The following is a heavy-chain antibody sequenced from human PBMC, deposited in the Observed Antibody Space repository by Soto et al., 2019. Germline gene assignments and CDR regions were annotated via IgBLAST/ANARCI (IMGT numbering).Heavy chain of an antibody. Sequence: QLQLQESGPGLVKPSETLSLTCTVSGGSISSSSYYWGWIRQPPGKGLEWIGGIYYSGRTYYNPSLKSRVTISVDTSKNQFSLKLSSVTAADTAVYYCASRRDSAVAGIGYWGQGTLVTVSS. CDR1: GGSISSSSYY. J-gene: IGHJ4*02. D-gene: IGHD6-19*01. CDR2: IYYSGRT. V-gene: IGHV4-39*01. CDR3: ASRRDSAVAGIGY.